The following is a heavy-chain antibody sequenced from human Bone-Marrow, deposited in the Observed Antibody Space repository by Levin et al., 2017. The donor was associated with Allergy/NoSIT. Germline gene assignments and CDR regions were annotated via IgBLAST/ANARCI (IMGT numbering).Heavy chain of an antibody. J-gene: IGHJ4*01. CDR3: ATDGGVQYAFFEY. CDR2: FDPVDGET. Sequence: ASVKVSCKVSGNTLTELSIHWVRQAPGKGLEWMGGFDPVDGETFYAQKFQGRVTMTEDTSADTAYMELSSLRSDDTAVYYCATDGGVQYAFFEYWGHGTLVTVSS. CDR1: GNTLTELS. D-gene: IGHD2-2*01. V-gene: IGHV1-24*01.